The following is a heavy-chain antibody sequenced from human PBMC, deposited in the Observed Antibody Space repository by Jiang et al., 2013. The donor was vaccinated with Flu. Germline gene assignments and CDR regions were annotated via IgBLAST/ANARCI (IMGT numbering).Heavy chain of an antibody. J-gene: IGHJ4*02. V-gene: IGHV3-23*01. CDR3: AGWRKEHFDD. CDR1: GFAFSNHP. CDR2: INYSGENT. D-gene: IGHD5-24*01. Sequence: VQLLESGGGLVQPGGSLTLSCAASGFAFSNHPMNWVRQAPGKGLEWVSTINYSGENTHYAESVEGRFTISRDNSKNMLFLHMNNLRAEDTAVYYCAGWRKEHFDDWGQGTLVTVSS.